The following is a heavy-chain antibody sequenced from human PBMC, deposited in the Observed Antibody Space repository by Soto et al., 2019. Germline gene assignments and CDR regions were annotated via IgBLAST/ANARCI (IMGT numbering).Heavy chain of an antibody. V-gene: IGHV5-51*01. D-gene: IGHD4-4*01. CDR2: IYPGDSHT. CDR3: ARLGDNNYQYKYNWFDP. J-gene: IGHJ5*02. CDR1: GYSFTTYW. Sequence: PGESLKISCTGSGYSFTTYWIAWVRQMPGKGLEWMGIIYPGDSHTQYSPSFQGQVTTSADKSISTAYLQWSSLKASDTAMYYCARLGDNNYQYKYNWFDPWGQGTLVTVSS.